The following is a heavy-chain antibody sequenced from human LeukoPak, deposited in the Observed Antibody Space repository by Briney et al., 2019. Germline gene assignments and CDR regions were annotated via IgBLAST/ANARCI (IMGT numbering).Heavy chain of an antibody. CDR2: INHSGST. D-gene: IGHD3-22*01. CDR1: GGXFSGYY. Sequence: SETLSLTCAVYGGXFSGYYWSWIRQPPGKGLEWIGEINHSGSTNYNPSLKSRVTISVDKSKNQFSLKLSSVTAADTAVYYCARDNYDSSGYYWFRFDYWGQGTLVTVSS. J-gene: IGHJ4*02. CDR3: ARDNYDSSGYYWFRFDY. V-gene: IGHV4-34*01.